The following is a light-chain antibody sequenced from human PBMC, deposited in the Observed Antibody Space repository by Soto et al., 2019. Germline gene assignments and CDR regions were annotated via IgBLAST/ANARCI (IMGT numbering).Light chain of an antibody. CDR3: QQSYSTPTIT. CDR1: QSINSY. Sequence: DIQMTQSPSSLSASVGDRDTITCRASQSINSYLNWYQQKPGKAHKLLIYAASSLQSGVPSRFSGSGSGTDFTPTISSLQPQDFATYYGQQSYSTPTITFGQGTRLEIK. V-gene: IGKV1-39*01. CDR2: AAS. J-gene: IGKJ5*01.